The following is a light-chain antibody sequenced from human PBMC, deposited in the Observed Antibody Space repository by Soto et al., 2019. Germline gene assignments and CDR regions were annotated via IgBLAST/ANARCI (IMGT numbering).Light chain of an antibody. J-gene: IGKJ5*01. CDR1: QSVSGL. V-gene: IGKV3-15*01. CDR3: QQYDKWPIT. Sequence: EIVMTQSPATLSVSPGERATLSFRASQSVSGLLAWYQQKPGQAPRLLVHAVSTRATGIPARFDGSGSGTDFTLTISSLQSEDFAVYYCQQYDKWPITFGQGTRLEIK. CDR2: AVS.